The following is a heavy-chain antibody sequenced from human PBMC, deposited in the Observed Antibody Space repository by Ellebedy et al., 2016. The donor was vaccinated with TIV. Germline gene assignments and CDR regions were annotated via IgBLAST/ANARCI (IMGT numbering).Heavy chain of an antibody. V-gene: IGHV3-7*01. CDR3: ASAARGSRAYESF. D-gene: IGHD5-12*01. J-gene: IGHJ4*02. Sequence: PGGSLRLSCAASGFTFSTYWMAWVRQAPGKGLEWVATINQGGSETYYVDSVKGRFTISRDNSKNSLYLQMNSLRADDTALYYCASAARGSRAYESFWGQGTLVTVSS. CDR2: INQGGSET. CDR1: GFTFSTYW.